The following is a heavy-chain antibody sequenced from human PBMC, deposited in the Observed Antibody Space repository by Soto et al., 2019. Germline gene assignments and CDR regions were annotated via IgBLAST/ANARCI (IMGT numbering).Heavy chain of an antibody. CDR3: ARGAVVSLVRGVMGGNWFDP. CDR2: IYHTGAT. J-gene: IGHJ5*02. CDR1: GASIISFDYY. D-gene: IGHD3-10*01. Sequence: QVQLQESGPGLVRPSQTLSLTCTVSGASIISFDYYWTWIRQPPGKGLEWIGHIYHTGATYYNPSLESRVVMSVDTSNNQFSLKLSSVTAADTAVFYCARGAVVSLVRGVMGGNWFDPWGQGTLVTVSS. V-gene: IGHV4-30-4*01.